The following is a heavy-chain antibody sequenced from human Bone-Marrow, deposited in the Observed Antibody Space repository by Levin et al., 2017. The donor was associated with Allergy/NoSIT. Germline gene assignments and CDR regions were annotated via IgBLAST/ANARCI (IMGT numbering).Heavy chain of an antibody. Sequence: GESLKISCAASGFTFSEAWMSWVRQAPGKGLEWVGRIQTKTDDGTTDYAAPVKGRFTISRDDSKSTLFLQMNSLQTEDTAVYYCTTDLRACSAATCHYYYYGMDVWGQGTTVTVSS. CDR3: TTDLRACSAATCHYYYYGMDV. CDR1: GFTFSEAW. J-gene: IGHJ6*02. CDR2: IQTKTDDGTT. D-gene: IGHD2-15*01. V-gene: IGHV3-15*01.